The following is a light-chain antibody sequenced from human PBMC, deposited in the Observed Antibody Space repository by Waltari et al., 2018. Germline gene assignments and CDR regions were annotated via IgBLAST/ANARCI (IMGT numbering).Light chain of an antibody. CDR3: QSYDSSLTGFWV. CDR2: GSI. CDR1: RSNIGAGYE. V-gene: IGLV1-40*01. J-gene: IGLJ3*02. Sequence: QSLLTQPPSVSGAPGQRITISCTGSRSNIGAGYEVHWYQQFPGTPPKLLIFGSIKGASGAPDRFSGSKSGTSASLAITGVQREDEADYYCQSYDSSLTGFWVFGGWTKLTVV.